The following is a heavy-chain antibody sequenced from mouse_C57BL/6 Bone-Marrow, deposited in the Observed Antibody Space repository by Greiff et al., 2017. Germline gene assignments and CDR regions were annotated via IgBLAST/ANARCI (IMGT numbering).Heavy chain of an antibody. Sequence: QVQLQQSGPELVKLGASGKLSCKASGYTFTSYDINWVKQRPGQGLEWIGWLYPRDGSTKYNEKFKGKATSTVDTSSSTAYMELHILTAEDSAVYFCARDYGSSYWYFDVWCTGTTVTVSS. J-gene: IGHJ1*03. CDR1: GYTFTSYD. CDR3: ARDYGSSYWYFDV. D-gene: IGHD1-1*01. V-gene: IGHV1-85*01. CDR2: LYPRDGST.